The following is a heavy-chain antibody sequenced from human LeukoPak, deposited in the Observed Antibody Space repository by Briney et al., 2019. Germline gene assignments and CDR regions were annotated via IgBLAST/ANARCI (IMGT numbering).Heavy chain of an antibody. CDR2: ISYDGRIK. CDR3: ARGPSGYHNT. V-gene: IGHV3-30*03. D-gene: IGHD5-12*01. Sequence: GGSLRLSCAASGFTFSSYEMNWVRQAPGKGLEWVAFISYDGRIKYYGDSVKGRFTISRDNSKNTLYLQMNSLRAEDTALYYCARGPSGYHNTGGQGTLVTVSS. J-gene: IGHJ4*02. CDR1: GFTFSSYE.